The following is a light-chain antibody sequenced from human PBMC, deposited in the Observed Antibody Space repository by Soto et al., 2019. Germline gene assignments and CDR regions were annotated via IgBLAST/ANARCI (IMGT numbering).Light chain of an antibody. J-gene: IGKJ1*01. V-gene: IGKV1-39*01. CDR1: QNIKTF. Sequence: DIQMTQSPSSLSASVGDRVTITCRASQNIKTFLNWYQQKPGKAPKVLIHAASSLQSGVPSRFSGSGSETDFTLTINRLQSEDFATYYCQEGYSTLWAFGQGTKVEVK. CDR3: QEGYSTLWA. CDR2: AAS.